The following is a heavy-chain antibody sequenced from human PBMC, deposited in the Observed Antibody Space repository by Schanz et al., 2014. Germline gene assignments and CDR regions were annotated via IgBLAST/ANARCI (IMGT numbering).Heavy chain of an antibody. CDR1: GFTFSSYA. V-gene: IGHV3-7*01. J-gene: IGHJ4*02. D-gene: IGHD3-3*01. CDR3: ARGVRIDY. CDR2: IKQDGSEK. Sequence: EVQLLESGGALVQPGGSLRLSCAASGFTFSSYAMSWVRQAPGKGLEWVANIKQDGSEKYYVDSVKGRFTISRDNAKNSLYLQMNSLTAEDTAVYYCARGVRIDYWGQGTLVTVSS.